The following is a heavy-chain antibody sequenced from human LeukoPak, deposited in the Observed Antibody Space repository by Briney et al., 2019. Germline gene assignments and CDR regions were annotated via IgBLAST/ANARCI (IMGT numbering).Heavy chain of an antibody. J-gene: IGHJ4*02. CDR1: GFSFTSYW. V-gene: IGHV5-51*01. CDR2: IYPGDADT. Sequence: GESLKISCKGSGFSFTSYWIGWVRQMPGKGLEWMGIIYPGDADTRYSPSFQGQVTISGDKSISTAYLQWSSLKASDTAMYYCARQGGYYYDSSGYYYFDYWGQGTLVTVSS. D-gene: IGHD3-22*01. CDR3: ARQGGYYYDSSGYYYFDY.